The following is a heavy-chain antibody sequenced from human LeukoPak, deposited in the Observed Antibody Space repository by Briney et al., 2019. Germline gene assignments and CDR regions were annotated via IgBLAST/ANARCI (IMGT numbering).Heavy chain of an antibody. V-gene: IGHV3-21*04. Sequence: GGSLRLSCAASGFTFSSYTMNWVRLAPGKGLEWVSSISRSNIYKYYADSVKGRFTISRDNAKNSLYLQMNSLRAEDTAVYYCAKDRVGATQVYYFDYWGQGTLVTVSS. D-gene: IGHD1-26*01. CDR3: AKDRVGATQVYYFDY. CDR1: GFTFSSYT. CDR2: ISRSNIYK. J-gene: IGHJ4*02.